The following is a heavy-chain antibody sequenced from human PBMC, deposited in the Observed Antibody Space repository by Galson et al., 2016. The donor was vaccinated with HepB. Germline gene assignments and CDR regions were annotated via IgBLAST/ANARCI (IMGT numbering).Heavy chain of an antibody. CDR2: ISVYNGNT. V-gene: IGHV1-18*01. Sequence: SCKASGYTFTSYGISWVRQAPGQGLEWMGWISVYNGNTNYAQKLQGRVTMTTDTSTSTAYMELRSLRSDDTAVYYCARDVGTTIFFDYWGQGTLVTVSS. D-gene: IGHD1-26*01. J-gene: IGHJ4*02. CDR3: ARDVGTTIFFDY. CDR1: GYTFTSYG.